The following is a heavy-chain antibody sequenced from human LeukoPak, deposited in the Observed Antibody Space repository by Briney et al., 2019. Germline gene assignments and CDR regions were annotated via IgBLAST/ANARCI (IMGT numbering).Heavy chain of an antibody. D-gene: IGHD2-2*03. CDR3: ARAAGYCSSTSCQDYMDV. J-gene: IGHJ6*03. V-gene: IGHV1-18*01. Sequence: ASAKVSCKASGYTFTSYGISWVRQAPGQGLEWMGWISAYNGNTNYAQKLQGRVTMTTDTSTSTAYMELRSLRSDDTAVYYCARAAGYCSSTSCQDYMDVWGKGTSVTVSS. CDR2: ISAYNGNT. CDR1: GYTFTSYG.